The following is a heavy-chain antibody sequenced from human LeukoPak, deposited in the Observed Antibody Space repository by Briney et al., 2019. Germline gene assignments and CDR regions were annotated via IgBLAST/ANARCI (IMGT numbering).Heavy chain of an antibody. D-gene: IGHD2-2*01. J-gene: IGHJ5*02. CDR3: ARRVVVPAAMPLYNWFDP. CDR2: IYTSGST. V-gene: IGHV4-61*02. CDR1: GGSISSGSYY. Sequence: SETLSLTCTVSGGSISSGSYYWSWIRQPAGKGLEWIGRIYTSGSTNYNPSLKSRVTISVDTSKNQFSLKLSSVTAADTAVYYCARRVVVPAAMPLYNWFDPWGQGTLVTVSS.